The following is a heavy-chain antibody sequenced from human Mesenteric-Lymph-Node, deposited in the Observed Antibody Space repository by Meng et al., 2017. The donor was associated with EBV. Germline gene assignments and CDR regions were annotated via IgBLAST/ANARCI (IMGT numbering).Heavy chain of an antibody. CDR3: ATNYGCSGGSCYRFNY. Sequence: VRFGAEVKKSGSSVKVSCKASGGTFSDYAISWVRQAPGQGLEWMGGILPIFGTAYYAQKFQGRVTITADKSTTTAYMELSSLRSDDTALYFCATNYGCSGGSCYRFNYWGQGTLVTVSS. J-gene: IGHJ4*02. CDR1: GGTFSDYA. CDR2: ILPIFGTA. V-gene: IGHV1-69*06. D-gene: IGHD2-15*01.